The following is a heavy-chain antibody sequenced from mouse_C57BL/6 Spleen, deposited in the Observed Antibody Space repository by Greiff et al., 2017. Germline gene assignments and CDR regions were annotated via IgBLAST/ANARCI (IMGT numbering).Heavy chain of an antibody. CDR2: IYPGDGDT. V-gene: IGHV1-80*01. CDR3: ARDNYAMDY. CDR1: GYAFSSYW. Sequence: VQLQQSGAELVKPGASVKISCKASGYAFSSYWMNWVKQRPGTGLERIGQIYPGDGDTNYNGKFKGKATRTADKSSSTSYMQLSSLTSEDAAVYFCARDNYAMDYWGQGTSGTVSS. J-gene: IGHJ4*01.